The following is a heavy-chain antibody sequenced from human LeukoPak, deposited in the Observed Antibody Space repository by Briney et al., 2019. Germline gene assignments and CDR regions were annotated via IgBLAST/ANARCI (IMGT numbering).Heavy chain of an antibody. D-gene: IGHD3-10*01. V-gene: IGHV4-59*01. CDR1: GGSISTYY. CDR3: ARAPVVRGVFGWFDF. CDR2: RHDSGSS. J-gene: IGHJ5*01. Sequence: SETLSLTCSVSGGSISTYYWNWFRQPPGKGLEWIGHRHDSGSSDYNPSLKSRVTISIDTSKNQFSLKLNSVTAADTADYYCARAPVVRGVFGWFDFWGQGVLVTVSS.